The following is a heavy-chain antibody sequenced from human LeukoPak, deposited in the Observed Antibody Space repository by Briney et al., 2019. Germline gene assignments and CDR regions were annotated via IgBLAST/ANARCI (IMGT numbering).Heavy chain of an antibody. CDR3: ARDSGVSSADAFDI. V-gene: IGHV3-66*01. J-gene: IGHJ3*02. Sequence: PGGSLRLSCAASGFTVSSNYMSWVRQAPGKGLEWVSVIYSGGSTYYADSVKGRFTISRDNSNNTLYLQMNSLRAEDTAVYYCARDSGVSSADAFDIWGQGTMVTVSS. CDR1: GFTVSSNY. D-gene: IGHD3-22*01. CDR2: IYSGGST.